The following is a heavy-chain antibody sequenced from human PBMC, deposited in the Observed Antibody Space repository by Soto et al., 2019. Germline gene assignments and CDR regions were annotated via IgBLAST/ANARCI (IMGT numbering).Heavy chain of an antibody. CDR2: ISAYNGNT. J-gene: IGHJ4*02. CDR3: ARVGIVGVPAAIPYFDY. D-gene: IGHD2-2*01. Sequence: ASVKVSCKASGYTFTSYGIRWVRQAPGQGLEWMGWISAYNGNTNYAQKLQGRVTMTTDTSTSTAYMELRSLRSDDTAVYYCARVGIVGVPAAIPYFDYWGQGTLVTVSS. CDR1: GYTFTSYG. V-gene: IGHV1-18*04.